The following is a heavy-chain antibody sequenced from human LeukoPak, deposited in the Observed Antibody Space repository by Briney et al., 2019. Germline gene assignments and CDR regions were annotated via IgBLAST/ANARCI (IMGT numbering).Heavy chain of an antibody. CDR1: GGSISSYY. CDR3: AREAPWRYFGGYYYMDV. Sequence: KPSETLSLTCTVSGGSISSYYWSWIRQPPGKGLEWIGYIYYSGSTNYNPSLKSRVTISVDTSKNQFSLKLSSVTAADTAVYYCAREAPWRYFGGYYYMDVWGKGTTVTVSS. D-gene: IGHD3-9*01. V-gene: IGHV4-59*01. J-gene: IGHJ6*03. CDR2: IYYSGST.